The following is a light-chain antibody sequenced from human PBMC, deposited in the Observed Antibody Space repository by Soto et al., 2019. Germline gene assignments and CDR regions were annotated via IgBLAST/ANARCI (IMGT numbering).Light chain of an antibody. CDR3: QQRSSWPRT. Sequence: EIVLTQSPATLSLSPGERATLSCRASQSVSSYLAWYQQKAGQAPRLLIYDASNRATGIPARFSVSGSGTDFTLTISRLKPEDFAVYYCQQRSSWPRTFGLGTKVEI. CDR2: DAS. V-gene: IGKV3-11*01. CDR1: QSVSSY. J-gene: IGKJ1*01.